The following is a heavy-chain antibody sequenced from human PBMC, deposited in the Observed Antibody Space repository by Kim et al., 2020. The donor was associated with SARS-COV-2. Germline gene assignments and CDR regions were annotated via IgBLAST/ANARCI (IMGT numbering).Heavy chain of an antibody. J-gene: IGHJ4*02. V-gene: IGHV3-23*01. CDR3: AKDSGNDYVDQLDY. CDR1: GFTFTSYA. CDR2: ISGSGSRT. D-gene: IGHD4-17*01. Sequence: GGSLRLSCVASGFTFTSYAMSCVRQAPGKGLEWVSGISGSGSRTYYAGSVKGRFTISRDNSKNTVYLQMNSLRAEDTAAYYCAKDSGNDYVDQLDYWGQGSLVTVSS.